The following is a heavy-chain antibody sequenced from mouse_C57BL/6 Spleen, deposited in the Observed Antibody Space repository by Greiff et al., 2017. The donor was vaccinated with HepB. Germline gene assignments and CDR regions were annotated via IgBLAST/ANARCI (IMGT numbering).Heavy chain of an antibody. J-gene: IGHJ2*01. Sequence: QVQLQQSGAELARPGASVKLSCKASGYTFTSYGISWVKQRTGQGLEWIVEIYPRSGNTYYNEKFKGKATLTADKSSSTAYMELRSLTSEDSAVYFCARSDLGRQETDYWGQGTTLTVSS. CDR1: GYTFTSYG. CDR3: ARSDLGRQETDY. CDR2: IYPRSGNT. V-gene: IGHV1-81*01. D-gene: IGHD4-1*01.